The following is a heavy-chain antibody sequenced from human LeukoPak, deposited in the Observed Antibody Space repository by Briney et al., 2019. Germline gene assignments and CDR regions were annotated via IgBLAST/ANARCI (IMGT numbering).Heavy chain of an antibody. Sequence: PSETLSLTCTVSGGSISSYYWSWIRQPPGKGLEWIGYIYYSGSTNYNPSLKSRVTISVDTSKNQFSLKLSSVTAADTAVYYCARGDADIVVVPAALAYDYWGQGTPVTVSS. CDR1: GGSISSYY. V-gene: IGHV4-59*01. CDR2: IYYSGST. J-gene: IGHJ4*02. D-gene: IGHD2-2*01. CDR3: ARGDADIVVVPAALAYDY.